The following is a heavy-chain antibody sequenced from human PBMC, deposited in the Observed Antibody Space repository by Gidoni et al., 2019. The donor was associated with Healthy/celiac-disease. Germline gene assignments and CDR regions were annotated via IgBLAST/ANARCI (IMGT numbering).Heavy chain of an antibody. CDR3: ARRAIYDFWSGYLPPFDY. Sequence: QLQLQESGPGLVKPSETLSLTCTVYGGSISSSSYYWGWIRQPPGKGLEWIGSIYYSGSTYYNPSLKSRVTISVDTSKNQFSLKLSSVTAADTAVYYCARRAIYDFWSGYLPPFDYWGQGTLVTVSS. V-gene: IGHV4-39*01. D-gene: IGHD3-3*01. J-gene: IGHJ4*02. CDR1: GGSISSSSYY. CDR2: IYYSGST.